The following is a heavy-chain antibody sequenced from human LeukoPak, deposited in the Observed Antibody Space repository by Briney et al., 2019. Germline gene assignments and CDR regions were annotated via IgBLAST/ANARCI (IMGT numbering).Heavy chain of an antibody. Sequence: ETLSLTCTVSGYSISSGYYWGWIRQPPGKGLEWVSAISGSGGSTYYADSVKGRFTISRDNSKNTLYLQMNSLRAEDTAVYYCAKSGRYYYYMDVWGKGTTVTVSS. D-gene: IGHD6-25*01. CDR3: AKSGRYYYYMDV. V-gene: IGHV3-23*01. CDR2: ISGSGGST. CDR1: GYSISSGYY. J-gene: IGHJ6*03.